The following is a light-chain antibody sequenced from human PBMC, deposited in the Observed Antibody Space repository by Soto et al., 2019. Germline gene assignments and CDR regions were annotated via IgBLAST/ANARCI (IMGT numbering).Light chain of an antibody. V-gene: IGKV3-20*01. J-gene: IGKJ5*01. CDR3: QQSGGSPRIT. CDR2: GTS. CDR1: QSVSSGF. Sequence: EIVLTQSPGTLSLSPGERATLSCRASQSVSSGFLAWYQQKPGQAPRLLIYGTSGRATGIPDRFSGSGSGTEFTLTISRLEPEDCQMYYCQQSGGSPRITFGQGTRLEIK.